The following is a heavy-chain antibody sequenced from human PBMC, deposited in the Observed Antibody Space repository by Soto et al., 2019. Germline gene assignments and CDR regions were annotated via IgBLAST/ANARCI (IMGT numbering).Heavy chain of an antibody. D-gene: IGHD6-13*01. CDR3: AIPLPKQQLVRRAFAH. V-gene: IGHV1-69*01. CDR2: SIPVFGTA. CDR1: GGTFRNYA. J-gene: IGHJ1*01. Sequence: QVQLVQSGAEVKKPGSSVKLSCKTSGGTFRNYAINWVRQAPGQGPEWRGGSIPVFGTANYAQTFQGRITITATEATSTAYMEHSRLRSEDTAVYYCAIPLPKQQLVRRAFAHWGKGTLVT.